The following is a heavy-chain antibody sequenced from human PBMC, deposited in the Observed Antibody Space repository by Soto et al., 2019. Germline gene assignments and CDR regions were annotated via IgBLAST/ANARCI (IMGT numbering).Heavy chain of an antibody. Sequence: GGSLRLSCAASGFTFSSYAMSWFRQALGKGLEWVSAISGSGGSTYYADSVKGRFTISRDNSKNTLYLQMNSLRAEDTAVYYCAKLKDSSGSYYYYGMDVWGQGTTVTVSS. CDR3: AKLKDSSGSYYYYGMDV. CDR2: ISGSGGST. J-gene: IGHJ6*02. CDR1: GFTFSSYA. D-gene: IGHD3-22*01. V-gene: IGHV3-23*01.